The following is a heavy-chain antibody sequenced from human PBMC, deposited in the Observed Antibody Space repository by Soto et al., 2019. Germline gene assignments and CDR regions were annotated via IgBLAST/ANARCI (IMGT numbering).Heavy chain of an antibody. V-gene: IGHV1-69*01. J-gene: IGHJ6*02. D-gene: IGHD2-21*02. CDR2: IIPIFGTA. Sequence: QVQLVQSGAEVKKPGSSLKVSCKASGGTFSSYAISWVRQAPGQGLEWMGGIIPIFGTANYAQKFQGRVTITADESTSTAYMELSSLRSEDTAVYYCAAETCGGDCYYYYGMDVWGQGTTVTVSS. CDR1: GGTFSSYA. CDR3: AAETCGGDCYYYYGMDV.